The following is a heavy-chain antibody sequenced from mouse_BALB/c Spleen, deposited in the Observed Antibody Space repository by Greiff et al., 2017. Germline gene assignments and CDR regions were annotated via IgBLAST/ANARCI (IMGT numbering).Heavy chain of an antibody. J-gene: IGHJ4*01. V-gene: IGHV1-55*01. CDR2: IYPGSGST. CDR1: GYNFTSYW. Sequence: VQLQQPGAELVKPGTSVKLSCKASGYNFTSYWINWVKLRPGQGLEWIGDIYPGSGSTNYNEKFKSKATLTVDTSSSTAYMQLSSLASEDSALYYCARGGDYWGQGTSVTVSS. D-gene: IGHD1-1*02. CDR3: ARGGDY.